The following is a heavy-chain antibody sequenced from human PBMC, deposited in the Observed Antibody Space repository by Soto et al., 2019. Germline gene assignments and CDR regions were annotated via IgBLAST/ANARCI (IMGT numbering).Heavy chain of an antibody. J-gene: IGHJ6*02. V-gene: IGHV4-31*03. CDR3: AREPAALGYYYYGMDV. Sequence: PSETLSLTCTVSGGSISSGGYYWSWIRQHPGKGLEWIGYIYYSGSTYYNPSLKSRVTISVDTSKNQFSLKLSSVTAADTAVYYCAREPAALGYYYYGMDVWGQGTTVTVSS. CDR1: GGSISSGGYY. CDR2: IYYSGST. D-gene: IGHD2-2*01.